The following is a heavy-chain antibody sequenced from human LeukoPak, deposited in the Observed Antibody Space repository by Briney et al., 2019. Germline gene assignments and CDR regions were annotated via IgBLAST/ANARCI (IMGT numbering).Heavy chain of an antibody. CDR2: IYTSGST. CDR1: GGSISSYY. V-gene: IGHV4-4*07. J-gene: IGHJ4*02. Sequence: SETLSLTCTVSGGSISSYYWSWIRQPAGKGLEWIGRIYTSGSTNYNPSLKSRATMSVDTSKKQFSLRLISVTAADTAVYYCVSGRWSGYYFDTWGQGTRVTVSS. D-gene: IGHD3-3*01. CDR3: VSGRWSGYYFDT.